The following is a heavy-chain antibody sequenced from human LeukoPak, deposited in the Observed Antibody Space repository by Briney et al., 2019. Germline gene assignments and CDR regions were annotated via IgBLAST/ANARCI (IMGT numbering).Heavy chain of an antibody. V-gene: IGHV1-2*02. J-gene: IGHJ5*02. D-gene: IGHD3-3*01. CDR2: INPNSGGT. Sequence: GASVKVSCKASGYTFTGYYMHWVRQAPGQGLEWMGWINPNSGGTDYAQKFQGRVTMTRDTSISTAYMELSRLRSDDTAVYYCARDHHVLRFLEVAGLDPWGQGTLVTVSS. CDR3: ARDHHVLRFLEVAGLDP. CDR1: GYTFTGYY.